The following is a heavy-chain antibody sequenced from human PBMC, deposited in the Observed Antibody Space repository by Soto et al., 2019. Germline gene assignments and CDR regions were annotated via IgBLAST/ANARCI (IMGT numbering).Heavy chain of an antibody. Sequence: PGGSLRLSCAASGFTFSRYDMHWVRQVTGKGLEWVSAIGAAGDTYYPGSVKGRFTISRENAKNSLYLQMNSLRAGDTAVYYCECFGLSDCSCGSCYSYDYWGQGTLVTVSS. V-gene: IGHV3-13*01. J-gene: IGHJ4*02. CDR2: IGAAGDT. D-gene: IGHD2-15*01. CDR1: GFTFSRYD. CDR3: ECFGLSDCSCGSCYSYDY.